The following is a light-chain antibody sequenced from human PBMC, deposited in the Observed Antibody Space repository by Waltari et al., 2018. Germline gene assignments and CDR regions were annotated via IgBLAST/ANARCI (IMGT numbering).Light chain of an antibody. Sequence: QSALTQPASVSGSPGQSITISCSGIGSAAGASDYVSWHQHHPDKAPQLIIYDVTNRPSGVSDRFSASKSANTASLTISRLQPEDEGDYFCSSQTLDGLILFGGGTRVTVL. CDR1: GSAAGASDY. CDR3: SSQTLDGLIL. CDR2: DVT. J-gene: IGLJ2*01. V-gene: IGLV2-14*03.